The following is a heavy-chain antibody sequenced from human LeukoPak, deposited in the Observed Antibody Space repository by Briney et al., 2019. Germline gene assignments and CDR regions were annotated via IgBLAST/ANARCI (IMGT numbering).Heavy chain of an antibody. J-gene: IGHJ5*02. Sequence: PGGSLRLSCAASGFTFSSYAMSWVRQAPGKGLEWVSAISGSGGSTYYADSVKGRFTISRDNSKNTLYLQMNSLRAEDTAVYYCAKRITMIVVVHSSWFDPWGQGTLVTVSS. CDR2: ISGSGGST. CDR3: AKRITMIVVVHSSWFDP. CDR1: GFTFSSYA. V-gene: IGHV3-23*01. D-gene: IGHD3-22*01.